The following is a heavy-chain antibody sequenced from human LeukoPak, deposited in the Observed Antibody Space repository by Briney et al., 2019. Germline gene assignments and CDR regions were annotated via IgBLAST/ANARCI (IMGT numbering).Heavy chain of an antibody. CDR2: IYYSGST. V-gene: IGHV4-39*01. Sequence: TASETLSLTCTVSGGSISSSSYYWGWIRPPPGKGLEWIGSIYYSGSTYYNPSLKSRVTISVDTYKNQFSLKLSSVTAADTAVYYCARQLYCTNGVCYSDYYYYYMDVWGKGTTVTVSS. J-gene: IGHJ6*03. D-gene: IGHD2-8*01. CDR1: GGSISSSSYY. CDR3: ARQLYCTNGVCYSDYYYYYMDV.